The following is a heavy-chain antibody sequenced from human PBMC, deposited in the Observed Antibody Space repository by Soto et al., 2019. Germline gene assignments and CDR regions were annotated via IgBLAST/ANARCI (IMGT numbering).Heavy chain of an antibody. D-gene: IGHD3-10*01. CDR3: ARDQNYYGSGSSLDY. CDR2: INPNSGGT. CDR1: GYTFTGYY. Sequence: QVQLVQSGAEVKKPGASVKVSCKASGYTFTGYYMHWVRQAPGRGLEWMGWINPNSGGTNYAQKFQGWVTMTRDTSISTAYMELSRLRSDDTAVYYCARDQNYYGSGSSLDYWGQGTLVTVSS. J-gene: IGHJ4*02. V-gene: IGHV1-2*04.